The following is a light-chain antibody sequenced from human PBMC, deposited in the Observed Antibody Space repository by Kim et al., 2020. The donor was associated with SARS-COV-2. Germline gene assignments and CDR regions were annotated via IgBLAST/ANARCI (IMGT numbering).Light chain of an antibody. Sequence: IQMRQSPSTLSASVGDRVTITCRASQSISGWLAWYQQKPGKAPRLLISKASSLESGVPSRFSASGSETEFTLTISSLQPDDIATYYCQQYDGYPTFGQGTKVDIK. CDR3: QQYDGYPT. V-gene: IGKV1-5*03. J-gene: IGKJ1*01. CDR1: QSISGW. CDR2: KAS.